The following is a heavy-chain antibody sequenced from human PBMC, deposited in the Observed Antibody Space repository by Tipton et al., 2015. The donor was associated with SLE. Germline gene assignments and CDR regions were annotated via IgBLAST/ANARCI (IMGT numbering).Heavy chain of an antibody. CDR2: INHSGST. CDR3: ARAYCSSTSCYGPGYCYMDV. D-gene: IGHD2-2*01. Sequence: TLSLTCAVYGGSFSGYYWSWIRQPPGKGLEWIGEINHSGSTNYNPSLKSRITISVDTSNNQFSLKLSSVTAADTAVYYCARAYCSSTSCYGPGYCYMDVWGKGTPVTVSS. V-gene: IGHV4-34*01. CDR1: GGSFSGYY. J-gene: IGHJ6*03.